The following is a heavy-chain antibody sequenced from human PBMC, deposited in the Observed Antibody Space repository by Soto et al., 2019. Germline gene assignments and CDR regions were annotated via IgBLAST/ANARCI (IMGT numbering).Heavy chain of an antibody. D-gene: IGHD3-3*01. CDR3: ASGVVLGAFDI. J-gene: IGHJ3*02. CDR2: IYYSGST. V-gene: IGHV4-30-4*01. Sequence: PSETLSLTCTVSGGSVSSGDYYWSWIRQPPGKGLEWIGYIYYSGSTYYNPSLKSRVTISADTSKNQFSLKLSSVTAADTAVYYCASGVVLGAFDIWGQGTMVTVSS. CDR1: GGSVSSGDYY.